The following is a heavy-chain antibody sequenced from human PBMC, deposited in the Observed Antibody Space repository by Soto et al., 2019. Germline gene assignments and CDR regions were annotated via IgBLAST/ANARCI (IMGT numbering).Heavy chain of an antibody. CDR2: IYYSGST. D-gene: IGHD5-18*01. J-gene: IGHJ4*02. V-gene: IGHV4-31*03. CDR3: ARAEYSYGYSSYFDY. CDR1: GGSISSGGYY. Sequence: SETLSLTCTVSGGSISSGGYYWSWIRQHPGKGLEWIGYIYYSGSTYYNPSLKSRVTISVDTSKNQFSLKLSSVTAADTAVYYCARAEYSYGYSSYFDYWGQGTLVTVSS.